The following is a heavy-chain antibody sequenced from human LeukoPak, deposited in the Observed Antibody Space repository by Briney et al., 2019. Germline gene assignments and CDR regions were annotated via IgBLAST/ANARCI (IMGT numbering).Heavy chain of an antibody. D-gene: IGHD4-17*01. J-gene: IGHJ4*02. V-gene: IGHV4-59*12. CDR3: ARPRWGTTVTTRGYYFDY. Sequence: SETLSLTCTVSGGSISNYYWTWIRQSPGKTLEWIGCKSGSTHYNPSLRSRVTISVDTSKNQFSLKLSSVTAADTAVYYCARPRWGTTVTTRGYYFDYWGQGTLVTVSS. CDR2: KSGST. CDR1: GGSISNYY.